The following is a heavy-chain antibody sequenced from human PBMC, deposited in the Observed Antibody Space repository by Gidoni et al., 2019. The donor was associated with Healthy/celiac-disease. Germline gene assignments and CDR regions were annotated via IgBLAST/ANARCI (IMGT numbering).Heavy chain of an antibody. Sequence: EVQLVESGGGLVQPGRSLRLYCAASGFTFDDYALPWVRQAPGTGLGWVSGISGNSGSIGYADSVQGRFTISRDNAKNSLDLQMNSLRAEDTALYYCAKDNRLYDSSGYALFGIDVWGQGTTVTVSS. CDR1: GFTFDDYA. CDR3: AKDNRLYDSSGYALFGIDV. CDR2: ISGNSGSI. V-gene: IGHV3-9*01. J-gene: IGHJ6*02. D-gene: IGHD3-22*01.